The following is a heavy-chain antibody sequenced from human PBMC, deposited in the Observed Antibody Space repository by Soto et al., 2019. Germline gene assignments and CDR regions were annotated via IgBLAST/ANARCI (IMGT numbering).Heavy chain of an antibody. CDR1: GYTFTSYD. D-gene: IGHD6-19*01. Sequence: ASVKVSCKASGYTFTSYDISWVRPAPGQGLEWMGWISAYNGNTNYEQKLQGGVTMITDTTTSTAYMELRSLRSDDTAVDYCARVAIAVAGIRASWFDPWGQGTLVTVSS. J-gene: IGHJ5*02. CDR3: ARVAIAVAGIRASWFDP. CDR2: ISAYNGNT. V-gene: IGHV1-18*01.